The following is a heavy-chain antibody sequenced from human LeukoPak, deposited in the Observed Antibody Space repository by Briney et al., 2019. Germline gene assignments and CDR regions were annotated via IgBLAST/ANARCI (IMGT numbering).Heavy chain of an antibody. Sequence: GGSLRLSCAASGFTFSTYAMSWVRQAPGKGLEWVSAISGSGGSTNYADSVRGRVTVSRDNSKSTLYLQMNSLRAEDTAVYYCAKSSYYDSSGYYREYYFDYWGQGTLVTVSS. CDR1: GFTFSTYA. CDR2: ISGSGGST. J-gene: IGHJ4*02. CDR3: AKSSYYDSSGYYREYYFDY. D-gene: IGHD3-22*01. V-gene: IGHV3-23*01.